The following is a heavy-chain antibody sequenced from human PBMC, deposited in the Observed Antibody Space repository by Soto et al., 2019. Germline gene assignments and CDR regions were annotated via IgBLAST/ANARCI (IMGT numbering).Heavy chain of an antibody. CDR1: GYTFSNYD. CDR2: MNPNSGNT. CDR3: ASFRDYLKGFDY. Sequence: QVQLVQSGAEVKKPGASVKVSCKASGYTFSNYDVNWVRQAAGQGLEWMGWMNPNSGNTAYAQKFQGRVAMTRNTSISTAYMELSSLRSEDTAVYYCASFRDYLKGFDYWGQGTLVTVSS. V-gene: IGHV1-8*01. D-gene: IGHD4-17*01. J-gene: IGHJ4*02.